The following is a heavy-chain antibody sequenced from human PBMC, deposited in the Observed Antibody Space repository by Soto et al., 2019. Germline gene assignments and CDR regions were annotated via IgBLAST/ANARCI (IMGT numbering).Heavy chain of an antibody. Sequence: SLRLSCTASGFTFGDYAMSWFRQAPGKGLEWVGFIRSKAYGGTTEYAASVKGRFTISRDDSKSIAYLQMNSLKTEDTAVYYCTRGLVCELPPSYYVMDLWGQGTTVTVFS. CDR1: GFTFGDYA. J-gene: IGHJ6*02. CDR3: TRGLVCELPPSYYVMDL. D-gene: IGHD1-26*01. V-gene: IGHV3-49*03. CDR2: IRSKAYGGTT.